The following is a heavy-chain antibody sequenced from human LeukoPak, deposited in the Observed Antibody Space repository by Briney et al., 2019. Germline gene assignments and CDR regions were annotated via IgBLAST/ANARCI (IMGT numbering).Heavy chain of an antibody. Sequence: GGSLRLSCAASGFTLSSYAMSWVRQAPGKGLEWVSAISDSGNTYHADSVKGRFTISRDSSKNTLFLQMNGLRPEGAAVYYCAKAPVTTCRGAYCYPFDYWGQGTLVTVSS. CDR3: AKAPVTTCRGAYCYPFDY. J-gene: IGHJ4*02. CDR2: ISDSGNT. D-gene: IGHD2-21*01. V-gene: IGHV3-23*01. CDR1: GFTLSSYA.